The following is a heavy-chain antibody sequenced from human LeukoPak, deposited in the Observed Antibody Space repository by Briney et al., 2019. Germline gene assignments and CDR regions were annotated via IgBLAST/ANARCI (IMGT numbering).Heavy chain of an antibody. J-gene: IGHJ3*02. V-gene: IGHV1-69*13. CDR3: ARGRITIFGVVNAFDI. D-gene: IGHD3-3*01. CDR1: GGTFSSYA. CDR2: IIPIFGTA. Sequence: SVKVSCKASGGTFSSYAISWVRQAPGQGLEWMGGIIPIFGTANYAQKFQGRVTITADESTSTAYMELSSLRSEDTAVYYCARGRITIFGVVNAFDIWGQGTMVTVSS.